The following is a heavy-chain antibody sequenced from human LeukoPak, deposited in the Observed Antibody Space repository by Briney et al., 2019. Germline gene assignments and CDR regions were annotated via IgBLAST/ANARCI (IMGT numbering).Heavy chain of an antibody. CDR2: INHSGST. CDR1: GGSFSGYY. CDR3: ARGRGLDY. D-gene: IGHD3-10*01. J-gene: IGHJ4*02. V-gene: IGHV4-34*01. Sequence: SETLSLTCAVYGGSFSGYYWSWIRQPPGKGLEWIGEINHSGSTSYNPSLKSRVTISVDTSKNQFSLKLSSVTAADTAVYYCARGRGLDYWGQGTLVTVSS.